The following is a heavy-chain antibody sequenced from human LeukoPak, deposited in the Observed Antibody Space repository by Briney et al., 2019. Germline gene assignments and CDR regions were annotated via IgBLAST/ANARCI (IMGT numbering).Heavy chain of an antibody. D-gene: IGHD2-15*01. V-gene: IGHV1-18*01. CDR1: GYTFNNYG. J-gene: IGHJ4*02. CDR3: ARDDKRYCSGGSCQAYFDY. CDR2: ISAYNGNT. Sequence: ASVKVSCKASGYTFNNYGISWVRQAPGQGLEWMAWISAYNGNTNYALKLRGRVTMTTDTATSTAYMELRSLRSDDTAVYYCARDDKRYCSGGSCQAYFDYWGPGTLVTVSS.